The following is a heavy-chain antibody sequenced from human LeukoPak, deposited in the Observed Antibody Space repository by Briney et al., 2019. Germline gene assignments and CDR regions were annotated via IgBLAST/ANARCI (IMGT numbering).Heavy chain of an antibody. V-gene: IGHV3-21*01. CDR3: ARDKVTQLVRGYYFDY. CDR2: ISGSSSYI. Sequence: GGSLRLSCAASGFTFSSYSMNWVGQAPGKGLEWVSSISGSSSYIYYADSVKGRFTISRDNAKNSLYLQMNSLRAEDTAVYYCARDKVTQLVRGYYFDYWGQGTLVTVSS. CDR1: GFTFSSYS. D-gene: IGHD6-13*01. J-gene: IGHJ4*02.